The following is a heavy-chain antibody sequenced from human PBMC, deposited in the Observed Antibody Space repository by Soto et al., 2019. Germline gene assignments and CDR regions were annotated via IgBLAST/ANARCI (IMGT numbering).Heavy chain of an antibody. CDR2: IYYSGST. D-gene: IGHD5-12*01. Sequence: ETLSLTCTVSGGSISSYYWSWIRQPPGKGLEWIGYIYYSGSTNYNPSLKSRVTISVDTSKNQFSLKLSSVTAADTAVYYCARSRGYSGYDYDYWGQGTLVTVSS. V-gene: IGHV4-59*08. CDR3: ARSRGYSGYDYDY. J-gene: IGHJ4*02. CDR1: GGSISSYY.